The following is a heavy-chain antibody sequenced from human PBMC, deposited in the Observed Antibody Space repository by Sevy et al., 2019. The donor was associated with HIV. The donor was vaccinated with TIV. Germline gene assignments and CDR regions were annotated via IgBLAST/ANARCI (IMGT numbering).Heavy chain of an antibody. V-gene: IGHV3-30*04. CDR2: ISYDGRNK. D-gene: IGHD3-22*01. CDR1: GFTFSSYA. Sequence: GGSLRLSCAASGFTFSSYAMHWVRQAPGKGLEWVAVISYDGRNKYYADSVKGRFTISRDNCKNTLYLQMNSLRAEDTAVYYCARDQYYDSSGSPYFDYWGQGTLVTVSS. J-gene: IGHJ4*02. CDR3: ARDQYYDSSGSPYFDY.